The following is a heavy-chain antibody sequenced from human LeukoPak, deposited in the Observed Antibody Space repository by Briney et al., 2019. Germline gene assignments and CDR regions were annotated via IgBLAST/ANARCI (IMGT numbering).Heavy chain of an antibody. Sequence: GGSLRLSCAASGFTVSSNYMSWVRQAPGKGLEWVSVIYSGGSTYYADSVKGRFTISRDNSKNTLYLQMNSLRAEDTAVYYCARDREKNWFDPWGRGTLVTVSS. J-gene: IGHJ5*02. CDR3: ARDREKNWFDP. CDR2: IYSGGST. V-gene: IGHV3-53*01. D-gene: IGHD1-26*01. CDR1: GFTVSSNY.